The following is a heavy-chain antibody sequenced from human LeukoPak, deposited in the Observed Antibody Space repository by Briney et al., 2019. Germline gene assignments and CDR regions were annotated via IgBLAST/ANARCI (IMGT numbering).Heavy chain of an antibody. J-gene: IGHJ4*02. CDR1: GYSISSGYY. Sequence: SETLSLTCTVSGYSISSGYYWGWIRQPSGKGLGGIGSIYHSGSTSYNPSLKSRVTISVDTSKNQFSLNLSSVTAAETAVYYCAREGEPGSLDYWGQGTLVTVSS. CDR3: AREGEPGSLDY. D-gene: IGHD1-14*01. V-gene: IGHV4-38-2*02. CDR2: IYHSGST.